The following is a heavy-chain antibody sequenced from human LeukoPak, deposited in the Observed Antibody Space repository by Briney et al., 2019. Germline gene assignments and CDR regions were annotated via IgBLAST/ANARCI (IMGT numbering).Heavy chain of an antibody. V-gene: IGHV4-59*01. CDR1: GGSINAYY. D-gene: IGHD3-22*01. CDR2: VYHSGST. CDR3: AREGDYYDSGGYYRIDF. Sequence: SETLSLTCTVSGGSINAYYWSWIRQPPGKGLEWIGYVYHSGSTNYNPSLKSRVTMSVDTSNNQFSLKLSSVTAADTAMYYCAREGDYYDSGGYYRIDFWGQGTLVTVSS. J-gene: IGHJ4*02.